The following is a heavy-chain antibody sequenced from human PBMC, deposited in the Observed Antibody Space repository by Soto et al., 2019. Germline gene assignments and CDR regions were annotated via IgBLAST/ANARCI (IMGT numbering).Heavy chain of an antibody. V-gene: IGHV3-7*01. CDR3: ARVGLDYYYYYMDV. D-gene: IGHD1-26*01. J-gene: IGHJ6*03. Sequence: GGSLRLSCAASGFTFSSYWMSWVRQAPGKGLEWVANIKQDGSEKYYVDSVKGRFTISRDNAKNSLYLQMNSLRAEDTAVYYCARVGLDYYYYYMDVWGKGTTVTVSS. CDR1: GFTFSSYW. CDR2: IKQDGSEK.